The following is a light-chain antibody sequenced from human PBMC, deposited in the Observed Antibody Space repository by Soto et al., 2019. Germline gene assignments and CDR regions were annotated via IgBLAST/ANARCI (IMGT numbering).Light chain of an antibody. CDR1: SSNIGSNN. Sequence: QSVVTQPPSASGTPGQRVTISCSGSSSNIGSNNVYWYHQLPGTAPKLLIYGNNQRPSGVPDRFSGSKSGTSASLAISGLRSEDEADYYCASWDDSVSGPVFGGGTQLTVL. V-gene: IGLV1-47*02. J-gene: IGLJ3*02. CDR2: GNN. CDR3: ASWDDSVSGPV.